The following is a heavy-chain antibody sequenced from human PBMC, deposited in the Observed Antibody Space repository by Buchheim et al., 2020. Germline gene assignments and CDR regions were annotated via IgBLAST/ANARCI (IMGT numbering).Heavy chain of an antibody. D-gene: IGHD1-26*01. CDR1: AFTFSIYA. Sequence: QVQLVESGGGVVQPGRSLRLSCAASAFTFSIYAMHWVRQAPGKGLEWVAVISYDGNSKDYAGSVKGRFNISRDNSKNTLYLQMDSLRPEDTAVYYCARDAGELGWFDPWGQGTL. CDR2: ISYDGNSK. V-gene: IGHV3-30-3*01. CDR3: ARDAGELGWFDP. J-gene: IGHJ5*02.